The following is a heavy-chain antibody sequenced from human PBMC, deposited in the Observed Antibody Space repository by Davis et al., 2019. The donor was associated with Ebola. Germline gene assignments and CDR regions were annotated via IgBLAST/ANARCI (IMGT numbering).Heavy chain of an antibody. CDR3: ARFSVAATRYYYYGMDV. D-gene: IGHD2-15*01. J-gene: IGHJ6*02. Sequence: GESLKISCKGSGSSFTSYWIGWVRQMPGKGLEWMGIIYPGDSDTRYSPSFQGQVTISADKSISTAYLQWSSLKASDTAMYYCARFSVAATRYYYYGMDVWGQGTTVTVSS. CDR1: GSSFTSYW. CDR2: IYPGDSDT. V-gene: IGHV5-51*01.